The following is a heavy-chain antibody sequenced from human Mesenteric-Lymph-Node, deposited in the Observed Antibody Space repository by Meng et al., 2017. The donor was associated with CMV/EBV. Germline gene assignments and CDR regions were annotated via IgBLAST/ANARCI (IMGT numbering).Heavy chain of an antibody. CDR1: GGSISSYY. J-gene: IGHJ6*02. CDR2: IYYSGST. V-gene: IGHV4-59*01. CDR3: ARKDYFDSSGKIRVYGMDV. D-gene: IGHD3-22*01. Sequence: SETLSLTCSVSGGSISSYYWSWIRQPPGKGLEWIGHIYYSGSTKYNPSLKSRVTISVDTSNNHFSLKLSSVTAADTAVYYCARKDYFDSSGKIRVYGMDVWGQGTTVTVSS.